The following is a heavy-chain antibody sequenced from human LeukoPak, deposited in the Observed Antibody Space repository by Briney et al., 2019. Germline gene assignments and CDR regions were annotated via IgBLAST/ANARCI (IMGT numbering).Heavy chain of an antibody. Sequence: SETLSLTCTVSGGSISGSSYYWGWIRQPPGKGLEWIGSLYYSGSTYHNPSLKSRVTISGDTPKNQFSLKLSSVTAADTAVYYCARFGYCTNGVCYKGLQPDYWGQGTLVTVSS. CDR2: LYYSGST. D-gene: IGHD2-8*01. V-gene: IGHV4-39*01. CDR1: GGSISGSSYY. J-gene: IGHJ4*02. CDR3: ARFGYCTNGVCYKGLQPDY.